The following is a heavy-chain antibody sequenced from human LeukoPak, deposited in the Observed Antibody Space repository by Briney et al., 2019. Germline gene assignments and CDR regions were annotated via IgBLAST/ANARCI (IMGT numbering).Heavy chain of an antibody. CDR1: GFTFSTYA. CDR3: AKAHTQLSDFDY. D-gene: IGHD5-18*01. J-gene: IGHJ4*02. CDR2: ISGSGVTI. V-gene: IGHV3-23*01. Sequence: PGGSLRLSCAAPGFTFSTYAMNWVRQAPGKGLEWASAISGSGVTISYADSVKVRFTISRDNSKNTLYLQMNSLRAEDTAIYYCAKAHTQLSDFDYWGQGTLVTVSS.